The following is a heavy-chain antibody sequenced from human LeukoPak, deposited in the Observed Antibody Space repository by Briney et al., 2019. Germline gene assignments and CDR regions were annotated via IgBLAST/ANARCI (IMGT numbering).Heavy chain of an antibody. CDR2: IWYDGSNK. D-gene: IGHD4-23*01. V-gene: IGHV3-33*01. CDR3: ARGKIDSYGGNLPHYYGMDV. CDR1: GFTFSSYG. Sequence: GGSLRLSCAASGFTFSSYGMHWVRQAPGKGLEWVAVIWYDGSNKYYADSVKGRFTISRDNSKNTLYLQMNSLRAEDTAVYYCARGKIDSYGGNLPHYYGMDVWGQGTTVTVSS. J-gene: IGHJ6*02.